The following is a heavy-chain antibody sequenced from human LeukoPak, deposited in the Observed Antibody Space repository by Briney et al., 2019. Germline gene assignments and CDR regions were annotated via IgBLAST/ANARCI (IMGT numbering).Heavy chain of an antibody. CDR1: GFTFSSYW. V-gene: IGHV3-74*01. Sequence: TGGSLRLSCAASGFTFSSYWMHWVRQAPGKGLVCVSRINSDGSSTSYADSVKGRFTISRDNAKNTLYLQMNSLRAEDTAVYYCARDYYYYYYMDVWGKGTTVTISS. CDR3: ARDYYYYYYMDV. CDR2: INSDGSST. J-gene: IGHJ6*03.